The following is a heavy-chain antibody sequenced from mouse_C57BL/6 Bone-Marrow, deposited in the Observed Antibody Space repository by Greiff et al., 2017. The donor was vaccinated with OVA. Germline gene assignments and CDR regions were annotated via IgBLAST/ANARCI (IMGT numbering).Heavy chain of an antibody. V-gene: IGHV1-81*01. D-gene: IGHD2-3*01. CDR1: GYTFTSYG. J-gene: IGHJ2*01. Sequence: VQLVESGAELARPGASVKLSCKASGYTFTSYGISWVKQRTGQGLEWIGEIYPRSGNTYYNEKFKGKATLTADKSSSTAYMELRSLTSEDSAVYFCAREKLYDGYYFDYWGQGTTLTVSS. CDR2: IYPRSGNT. CDR3: AREKLYDGYYFDY.